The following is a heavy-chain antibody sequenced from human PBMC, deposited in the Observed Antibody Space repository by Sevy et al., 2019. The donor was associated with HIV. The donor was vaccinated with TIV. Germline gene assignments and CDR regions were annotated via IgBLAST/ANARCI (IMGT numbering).Heavy chain of an antibody. CDR3: ARGRCSSTSCYTYYYYGMDV. CDR1: GDSVSSNSAA. V-gene: IGHV6-1*01. J-gene: IGHJ6*02. Sequence: KQSQTLSLTCAISGDSVSSNSAAWNWIRQSPSRGLEWLGRTYYRSKWYNDYAVSVKSRITINPDTSKNQFSLQLNSVTPEDTAVYYCARGRCSSTSCYTYYYYGMDVWGQGTTVTVSS. D-gene: IGHD2-2*01. CDR2: TYYRSKWYN.